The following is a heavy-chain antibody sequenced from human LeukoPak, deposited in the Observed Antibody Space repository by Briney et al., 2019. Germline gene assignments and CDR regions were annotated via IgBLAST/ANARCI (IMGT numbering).Heavy chain of an antibody. V-gene: IGHV1-46*01. CDR3: ARVGITGTRFEFDY. D-gene: IGHD1-20*01. J-gene: IGHJ4*02. CDR1: GYTFTSYY. CDR2: INPSGGST. Sequence: ASVKVSCKASGYTFTSYYMHWVGQAPRRGLDWMGIINPSGGSTSYAQKFQGRVTMTRDTSTSKVYMELSSLRSEDTAVYDCARVGITGTRFEFDYWGQGTLVTVSS.